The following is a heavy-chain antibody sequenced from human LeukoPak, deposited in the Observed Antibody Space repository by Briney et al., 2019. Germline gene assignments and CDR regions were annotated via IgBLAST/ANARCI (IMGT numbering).Heavy chain of an antibody. CDR2: IYYSGST. Sequence: PSETLSLTCTVSGGSISSYYWSWIRQPPGKGLEWIGYIYYSGSTNYNPSLKSRVTISVDTSKNQFSLKLNSVTAADTAVYYCARSRDSSGYRNNWFDPWGQGTLVTVSS. J-gene: IGHJ5*02. CDR1: GGSISSYY. CDR3: ARSRDSSGYRNNWFDP. V-gene: IGHV4-59*01. D-gene: IGHD3-22*01.